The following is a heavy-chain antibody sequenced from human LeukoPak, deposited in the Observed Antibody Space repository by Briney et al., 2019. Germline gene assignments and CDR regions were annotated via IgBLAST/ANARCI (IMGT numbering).Heavy chain of an antibody. CDR1: GFTFSSYA. V-gene: IGHV3-30-3*01. J-gene: IGHJ4*02. Sequence: PGRSLRLSCAASGFTFSSYAMHWVRQAPGKGLEWVAVISYDGSNKYYADSVKGRFTISRDNSKNTLYLQMNSLRAEDTAVYYCAKEPHSSGPYYFDYWGQGTLVTVSS. D-gene: IGHD3-22*01. CDR3: AKEPHSSGPYYFDY. CDR2: ISYDGSNK.